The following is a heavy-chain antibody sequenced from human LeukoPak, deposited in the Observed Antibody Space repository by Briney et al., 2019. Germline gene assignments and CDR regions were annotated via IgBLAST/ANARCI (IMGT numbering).Heavy chain of an antibody. Sequence: PGGSLRLSCAASGFSFRDFWMTWVRQAPGKGLEWVSLISGDGGSTYYADSVKGRFTISRDNSKNSLYLQMNSLRTEDTALYYCAKDITYYYDSSGYYLGYMDVWGKGTTVTVSS. CDR2: ISGDGGST. D-gene: IGHD3-22*01. J-gene: IGHJ6*03. CDR3: AKDITYYYDSSGYYLGYMDV. V-gene: IGHV3-43*02. CDR1: GFSFRDFW.